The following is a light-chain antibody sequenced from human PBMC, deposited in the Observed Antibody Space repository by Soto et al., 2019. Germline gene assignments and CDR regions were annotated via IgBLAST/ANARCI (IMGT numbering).Light chain of an antibody. J-gene: IGKJ1*01. CDR3: LQHNSYPQT. Sequence: DIQMTQSPSTLSASVGDRGVITCRASQSITTWLAWYQQKPAKAPKLLIYDASSLQSGVPSRFSGSGSGTEFTLTISSLQPEDFATYYCLQHNSYPQTFGQGTKVDI. CDR2: DAS. CDR1: QSITTW. V-gene: IGKV1-5*01.